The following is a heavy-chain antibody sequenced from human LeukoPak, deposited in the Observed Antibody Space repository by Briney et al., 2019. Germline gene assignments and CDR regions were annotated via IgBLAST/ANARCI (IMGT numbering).Heavy chain of an antibody. CDR3: ARVYYYDSYAFDI. D-gene: IGHD3-22*01. Sequence: SGTLSLACTVSGGSISSSSYYWGWIRQPPGKGLEWIGEINHSGSTNYNPSLKSRVTISVDTSKNQFSLKLSSVTAADTAVYYCARVYYYDSYAFDIWGQGTMVTVSS. J-gene: IGHJ3*02. V-gene: IGHV4-39*07. CDR2: INHSGST. CDR1: GGSISSSSYY.